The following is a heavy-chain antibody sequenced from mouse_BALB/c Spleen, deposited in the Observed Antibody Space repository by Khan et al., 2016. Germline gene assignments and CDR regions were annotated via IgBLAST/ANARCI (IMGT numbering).Heavy chain of an antibody. CDR1: GYTFTTYT. D-gene: IGHD2-1*01. Sequence: VQLQQPGPELVKPGASVKVSCKASGYTFTTYTMYWVKQSHGKNLEWIGYIYPYNGNTTYNQKFKGKATLTVDKSSSTAYMHLNSLASDDSAVYYCASDLLWYAMDYWGQGTSVTVSS. CDR3: ASDLLWYAMDY. CDR2: IYPYNGNT. V-gene: IGHV1S135*01. J-gene: IGHJ4*01.